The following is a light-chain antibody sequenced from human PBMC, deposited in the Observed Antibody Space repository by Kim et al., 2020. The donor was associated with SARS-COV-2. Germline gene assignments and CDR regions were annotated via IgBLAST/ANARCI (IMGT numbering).Light chain of an antibody. CDR2: GNS. V-gene: IGLV1-40*01. CDR3: QSYDSSLSGSVV. J-gene: IGLJ2*01. CDR1: SSNIEAGYD. Sequence: VTISCTGSSSNIEAGYDVHWYQQLPGTAPKLLIYGNSTRPSGVPDRFSGPKSGTSASLAITGLQAEDEADYYCQSYDSSLSGSVVFGGGTQLTVL.